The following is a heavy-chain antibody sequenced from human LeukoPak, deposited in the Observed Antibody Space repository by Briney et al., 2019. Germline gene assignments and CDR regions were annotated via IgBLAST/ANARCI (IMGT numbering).Heavy chain of an antibody. V-gene: IGHV4-39*07. CDR1: GGSISSSSYY. CDR3: ARGKGWRWLQPQLRRSYNWFDP. CDR2: IYYSGGT. D-gene: IGHD5-24*01. Sequence: PSETLSLTCTVSGGSISSSSYYWGWIRQPPGKGLEWIGSIYYSGGTYYNPSLKSRVTISVDTSKNQFSLKLSSVTAADTAVYYCARGKGWRWLQPQLRRSYNWFDPWGQGTLVTVSS. J-gene: IGHJ5*02.